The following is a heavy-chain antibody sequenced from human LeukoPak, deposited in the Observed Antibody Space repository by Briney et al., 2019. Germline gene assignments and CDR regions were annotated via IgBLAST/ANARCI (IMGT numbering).Heavy chain of an antibody. Sequence: GGSLRLSCAASGFTLSSYWMSWVRQAPGKGLEWVANIREDGSEKYYVDSVKGRFTISRDNAKNSLYLHMNSLTAEDTAMYYCARDWVAGVPFDAFDIWGQGTMVSVSS. D-gene: IGHD3-10*01. V-gene: IGHV3-7*03. CDR1: GFTLSSYW. CDR3: ARDWVAGVPFDAFDI. J-gene: IGHJ3*02. CDR2: IREDGSEK.